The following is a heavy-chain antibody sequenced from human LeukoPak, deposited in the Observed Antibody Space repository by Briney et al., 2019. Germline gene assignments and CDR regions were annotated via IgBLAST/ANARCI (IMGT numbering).Heavy chain of an antibody. CDR2: IYYSGST. CDR1: GGSISSYY. V-gene: IGHV4-59*01. Sequence: PSETLSLTCTVSGGSISSYYWSWIRQPPGKGLEWIGYIYYSGSTNYNPSLKSRVTISVDTSKNQFSLKLSSVTAADTAAYYCARDSSGWYGNYYYGMDVWGQGTTVTVSS. J-gene: IGHJ6*02. CDR3: ARDSSGWYGNYYYGMDV. D-gene: IGHD6-19*01.